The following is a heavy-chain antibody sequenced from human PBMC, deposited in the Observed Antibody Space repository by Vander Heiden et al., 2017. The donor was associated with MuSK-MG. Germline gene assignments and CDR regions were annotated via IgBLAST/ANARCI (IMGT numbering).Heavy chain of an antibody. V-gene: IGHV4-59*01. Sequence: QVHLQESGPGLVTPSETLSLPRTVSGGSFSSSYWSWIRQPPGEGLEWIAYIYYTGSADYNPSLKSRVTISVDTSKNLFSLKLSSVTAADTAVYYCASYSNAFVHWGQGTRVTVSS. D-gene: IGHD5-18*01. CDR2: IYYTGSA. J-gene: IGHJ4*02. CDR3: ASYSNAFVH. CDR1: GGSFSSSY.